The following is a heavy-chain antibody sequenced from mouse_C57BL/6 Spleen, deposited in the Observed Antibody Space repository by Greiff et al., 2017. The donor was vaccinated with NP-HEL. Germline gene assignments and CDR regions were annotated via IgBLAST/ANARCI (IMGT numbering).Heavy chain of an antibody. J-gene: IGHJ4*01. CDR3: ARKGYGYDYAMDY. CDR1: GFSLTSYG. Sequence: VQLQQSGPGLVQPSQSLSITCTASGFSLTSYGVHWVRQSPGKGLEWLGMIWSGGSTDYNAAFISRLSISKDNSKTQVFFKMNSLQADDTAIYYCARKGYGYDYAMDYWGQGTSVTVSS. V-gene: IGHV2-2*01. CDR2: IWSGGST. D-gene: IGHD2-2*01.